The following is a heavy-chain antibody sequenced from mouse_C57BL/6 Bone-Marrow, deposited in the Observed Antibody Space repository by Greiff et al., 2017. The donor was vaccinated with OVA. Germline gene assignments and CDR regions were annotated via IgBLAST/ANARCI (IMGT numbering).Heavy chain of an antibody. V-gene: IGHV1-50*01. D-gene: IGHD1-1*01. Sequence: QVQLQQSGAELVKPGASVKLSCKASGYTFTSYWMQWVKQRPGQGLEWIGEIDPSDSYTNYNQKFKGKATLTVDTSSSTAYMQLSSLTSEDSAVYYCARSTTVVATDYWGQGTTLTVSS. CDR1: GYTFTSYW. J-gene: IGHJ2*01. CDR3: ARSTTVVATDY. CDR2: IDPSDSYT.